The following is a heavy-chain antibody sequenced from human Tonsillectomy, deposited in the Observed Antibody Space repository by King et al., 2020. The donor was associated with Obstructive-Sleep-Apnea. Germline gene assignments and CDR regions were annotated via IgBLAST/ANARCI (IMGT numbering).Heavy chain of an antibody. CDR1: GGSFSDYY. CDR2: INHSGST. V-gene: IGHV4-34*01. D-gene: IGHD6-13*01. CDR3: ARGSGAAAVNWFDP. Sequence: VQLQQWGAGLLKPSETLSLTCAVFGGSFSDYYWSWIRQPPGKGLEWIGEINHSGSTNYNPSLKSRVAVSADPSKNQFSLKLSSLTAADPAVYYCARGSGAAAVNWFDPWGQGTLVTVSS. J-gene: IGHJ5*02.